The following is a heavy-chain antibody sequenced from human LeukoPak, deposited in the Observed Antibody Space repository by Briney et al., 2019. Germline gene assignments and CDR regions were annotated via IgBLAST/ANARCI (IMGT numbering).Heavy chain of an antibody. V-gene: IGHV4-39*07. CDR2: IYYSGST. Sequence: PSETLSLTCTVSGGPISSSSYYWGCIRQPPGKGLECIGSIYYSGSTYYNPSLKSRVTISVDTSKNQFSLKPSSVTAADTAVYYCATHSGPYSFDLTDWGQGTLVTVSS. CDR1: GGPISSSSYY. D-gene: IGHD3-9*01. CDR3: ATHSGPYSFDLTD. J-gene: IGHJ4*02.